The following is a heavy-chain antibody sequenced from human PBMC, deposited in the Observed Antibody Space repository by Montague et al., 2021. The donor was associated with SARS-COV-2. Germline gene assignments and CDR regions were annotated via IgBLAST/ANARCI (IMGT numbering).Heavy chain of an antibody. CDR2: N. D-gene: IGHD3-10*01. J-gene: IGHJ4*02. CDR3: TRAVWGVKDY. Sequence: NEYALSVKSRITITPDTSKNQLSLQLTSVTPEDTAVYYCTRAVWGVKDYWGQGSLVNVSS. V-gene: IGHV6-1*01.